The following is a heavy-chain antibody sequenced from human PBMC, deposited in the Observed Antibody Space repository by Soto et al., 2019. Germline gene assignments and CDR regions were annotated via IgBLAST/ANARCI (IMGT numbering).Heavy chain of an antibody. J-gene: IGHJ3*02. Sequence: SVNVSCKASGGTFSSYAISWVRQAPGQGLEWMGGIIPIFGTANYAQKFQGRVTITADKSTSTAYMELSSLRSEDTAVYYCARETPGDAFDIWGQGTMVTVSS. CDR1: GGTFSSYA. CDR2: IIPIFGTA. D-gene: IGHD7-27*01. V-gene: IGHV1-69*06. CDR3: ARETPGDAFDI.